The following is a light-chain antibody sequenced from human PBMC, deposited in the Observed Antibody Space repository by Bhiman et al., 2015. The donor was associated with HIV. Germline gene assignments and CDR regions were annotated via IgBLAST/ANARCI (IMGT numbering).Light chain of an antibody. CDR3: SSYAGSTKGYV. CDR1: YSDIGFFPY. J-gene: IGLJ1*01. Sequence: QSALTQPPSASGSLGQSVTISCAGTYSDIGFFPYVSWYQQHPGKVPRVLIFEVNKRPSGVPARFSGSKSGNSASLTISGLQPEDEADYYCSSYAGSTKGYVFGTGTKVTVL. CDR2: EVN. V-gene: IGLV2-8*01.